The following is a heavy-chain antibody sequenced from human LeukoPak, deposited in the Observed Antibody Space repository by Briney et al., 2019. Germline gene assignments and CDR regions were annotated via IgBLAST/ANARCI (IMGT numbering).Heavy chain of an antibody. D-gene: IGHD6-13*01. CDR1: GFTFRSSG. J-gene: IGHJ4*02. V-gene: IGHV3-33*01. CDR2: IWYDGSNK. Sequence: GGSLRLSCAASGFTFRSSGMHWVREAPGKGLERVAVIWYDGSNKYYADSVKGRFTISRDNSKNTLYLQMNSLRAEDTAVYYCARDPSRPYSSSWLDYWGQGTLVTVSS. CDR3: ARDPSRPYSSSWLDY.